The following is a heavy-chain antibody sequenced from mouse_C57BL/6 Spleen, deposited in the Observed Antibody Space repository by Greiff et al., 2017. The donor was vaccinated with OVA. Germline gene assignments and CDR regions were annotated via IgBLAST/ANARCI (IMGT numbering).Heavy chain of an antibody. J-gene: IGHJ3*01. CDR1: GFTFSDYG. CDR2: ISRGSSTI. CDR3: ARQGYDVAD. Sequence: EVKLVESGGGLVKPGGSLKLSCAASGFTFSDYGMHWVRQAPEKGLEWVAYISRGSSTIYYADTVKGRFTISRDNAKNTLFLQMTSLRSEDTAMYYCARQGYDVADWGQGTLVTVSA. D-gene: IGHD2-2*01. V-gene: IGHV5-17*01.